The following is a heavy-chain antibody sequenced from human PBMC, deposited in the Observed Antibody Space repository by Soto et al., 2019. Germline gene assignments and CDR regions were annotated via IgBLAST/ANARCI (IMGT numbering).Heavy chain of an antibody. CDR2: IYHGGST. Sequence: PSESLSLTCTVSGYSISSGSYWGWIRQPPGKGPEWIASIYHGGSTFYNPSLKSRVTVSVDKSNNQFSLKLRSVTAADTAVYSWAQADVMVVAGSNFDYWGHGTLVTVSS. CDR3: AQADVMVVAGSNFDY. J-gene: IGHJ4*01. CDR1: GYSISSGSY. D-gene: IGHD6-19*01. V-gene: IGHV4-38-2*02.